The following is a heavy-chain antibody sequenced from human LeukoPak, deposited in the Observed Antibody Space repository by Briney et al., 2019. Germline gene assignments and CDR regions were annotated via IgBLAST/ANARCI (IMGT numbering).Heavy chain of an antibody. D-gene: IGHD1-26*01. Sequence: GSLRLSFAASGFTFSTYSMNLVRQAPGKGLEWVSSVSSGGSWIYYADSLKGRLTISRDNAKNSLSLQMTSLRDEDTAVYYCTRDGSGSYQREFRFDYWGQGTLVTVSS. CDR3: TRDGSGSYQREFRFDY. CDR1: GFTFSTYS. CDR2: VSSGGSWI. J-gene: IGHJ4*02. V-gene: IGHV3-21*01.